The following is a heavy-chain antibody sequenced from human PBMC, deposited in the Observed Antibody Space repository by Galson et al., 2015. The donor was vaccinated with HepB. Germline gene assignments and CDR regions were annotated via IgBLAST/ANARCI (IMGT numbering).Heavy chain of an antibody. CDR1: GYTFTGYN. CDR3: ARSDGDYFDY. Sequence: SVKVSCKASGYTFTGYNMHWVRQAPGQGLEWMGWINPNSGGANYAQKFQGRVTMTRDTSISTAYMELCSLRSDDTAVYYCARSDGDYFDYWGQGTLVTVSS. CDR2: INPNSGGA. V-gene: IGHV1-2*02. J-gene: IGHJ4*02. D-gene: IGHD4-17*01.